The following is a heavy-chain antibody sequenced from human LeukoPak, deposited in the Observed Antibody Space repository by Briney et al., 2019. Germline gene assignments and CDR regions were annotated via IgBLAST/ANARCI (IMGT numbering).Heavy chain of an antibody. CDR3: ASDYGSGSYRFDF. J-gene: IGHJ4*02. D-gene: IGHD3-10*01. V-gene: IGHV4-59*01. CDR2: IYYSGST. Sequence: SETLSLTCTVSGGSISNYWSWIRQPPGKGLEWIGYIYYSGSTNYNPSLKSRVTISLDTSKNQFPLRLSSVTAADTAVYYCASDYGSGSYRFDFWGQGTLVSVSS. CDR1: GGSISNY.